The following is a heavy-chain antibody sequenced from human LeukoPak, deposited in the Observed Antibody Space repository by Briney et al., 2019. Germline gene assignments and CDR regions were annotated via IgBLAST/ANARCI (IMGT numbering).Heavy chain of an antibody. CDR2: MSPNSGNT. CDR3: ARDYGGSSGWFDP. J-gene: IGHJ5*02. CDR1: GYTFTSYD. Sequence: ASVKVSCKASGYTFTSYDINWVQQATGQGLEWMGWMSPNSGNTGYAQKFQGRVTFTRDTSISTAYMELRSLTSEDTAVYYCARDYGGSSGWFDPWGQGTLVTVSS. V-gene: IGHV1-8*01. D-gene: IGHD4-23*01.